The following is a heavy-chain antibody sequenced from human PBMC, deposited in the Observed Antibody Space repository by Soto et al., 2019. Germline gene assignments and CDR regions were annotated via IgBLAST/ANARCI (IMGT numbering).Heavy chain of an antibody. V-gene: IGHV4-59*01. CDR3: ARGVNYDFWSGLIENDAFDI. D-gene: IGHD3-3*01. Sequence: SETLSLTCTVTGGSIRSYYWSWIRQPPGKGLEWIGYIYYSGSTNYNPSLKSRVTISVDTSKNQFSLKLSSVTAADTAVYYCARGVNYDFWSGLIENDAFDIWGQGTMVT. CDR2: IYYSGST. CDR1: GGSIRSYY. J-gene: IGHJ3*02.